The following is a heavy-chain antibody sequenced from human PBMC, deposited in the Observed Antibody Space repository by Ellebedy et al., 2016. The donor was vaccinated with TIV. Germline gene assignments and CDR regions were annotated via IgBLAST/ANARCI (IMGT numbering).Heavy chain of an antibody. CDR1: GFTFSSYG. CDR2: IWYDGNNK. J-gene: IGHJ4*02. V-gene: IGHV3-33*01. Sequence: PGGSLRLSCAASGFTFSSYGMHWVRQAPGKGLEWVALIWYDGNNKYYADSVEGRFTISRDNSKNTLYLQMNSLRAEDTAVSHCARDKGVVTTTLHFDYWGQGTLVTVSS. D-gene: IGHD4-23*01. CDR3: ARDKGVVTTTLHFDY.